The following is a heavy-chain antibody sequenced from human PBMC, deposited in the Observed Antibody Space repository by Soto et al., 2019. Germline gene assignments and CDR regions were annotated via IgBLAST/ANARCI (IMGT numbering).Heavy chain of an antibody. Sequence: SVKVSCKASGFTFTSSAVQWVRQARGQRLEWIGWIVVGSGNTNYAQKFKKRVTITSDMSTSTAYMELSSLRSEDTAVYYCASRRPSYDILTGYPVPNYGMDVWGQGTTVTVSS. CDR3: ASRRPSYDILTGYPVPNYGMDV. CDR1: GFTFTSSA. CDR2: IVVGSGNT. V-gene: IGHV1-58*01. J-gene: IGHJ6*02. D-gene: IGHD3-9*01.